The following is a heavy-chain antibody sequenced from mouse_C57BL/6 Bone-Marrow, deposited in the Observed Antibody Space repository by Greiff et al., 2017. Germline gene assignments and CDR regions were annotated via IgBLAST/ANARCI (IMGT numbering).Heavy chain of an antibody. CDR1: GYTFTSYW. CDR3: AIYYKRD. J-gene: IGHJ2*01. Sequence: VQLQQPGAELVMPGASVKLSCKASGYTFTSYWLHWVKQRPGQGLEWIGEIDPSDSYTNYNQKFKGKSTLTVDKSSSTAYMQLSSLTSEDSAVXYCAIYYKRDWGQGTTLTAFS. V-gene: IGHV1-69*01. D-gene: IGHD2-1*01. CDR2: IDPSDSYT.